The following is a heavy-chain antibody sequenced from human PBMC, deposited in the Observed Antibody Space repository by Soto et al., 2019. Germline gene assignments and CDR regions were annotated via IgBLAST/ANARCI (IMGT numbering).Heavy chain of an antibody. J-gene: IGHJ4*02. V-gene: IGHV3-64D*06. CDR1: GFTFSSYA. D-gene: IGHD5-12*01. Sequence: GGSLRLSCSASGFTFSSYAMDWVRQAPGKGLEYVSGIRGNGDPPFYADSVKGRFTISRDNSKNTLYLQMSSLSADDTAVYYCVKSRGGNNFDFFDWGQGALVTVSS. CDR2: IRGNGDPP. CDR3: VKSRGGNNFDFFD.